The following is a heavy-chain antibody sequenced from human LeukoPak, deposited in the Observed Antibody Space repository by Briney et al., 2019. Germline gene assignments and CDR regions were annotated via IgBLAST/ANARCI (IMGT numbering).Heavy chain of an antibody. CDR3: AKLTYYYDRSGTGRVS. J-gene: IGHJ5*02. Sequence: HPGGSLRLSCAASGFTFSSYAKSWVRQAPGKGLEWVSAIIGSGGSTYYADSVKGRFTISRDNSKNTLYLQMNSLRAEDTALYYCAKLTYYYDRSGTGRVSSGQGDLVTVSS. CDR2: IIGSGGST. CDR1: GFTFSSYA. D-gene: IGHD3-22*01. V-gene: IGHV3-23*01.